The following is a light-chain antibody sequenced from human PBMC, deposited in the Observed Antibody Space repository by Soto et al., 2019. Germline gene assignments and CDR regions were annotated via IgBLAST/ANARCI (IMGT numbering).Light chain of an antibody. V-gene: IGKV3-20*01. Sequence: EIALTQSPGTLSLSPGERATLSCRASQSVSSSYLAWYQQKPGQAPRLLIFGTSHRATDIPDRFSGSGSESAFPLTISRGEPEDFAVYFCQQDSDSAWTFGQGTRVEIK. J-gene: IGKJ1*01. CDR1: QSVSSSY. CDR2: GTS. CDR3: QQDSDSAWT.